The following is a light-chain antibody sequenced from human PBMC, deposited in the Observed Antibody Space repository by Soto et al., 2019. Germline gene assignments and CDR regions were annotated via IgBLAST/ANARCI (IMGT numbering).Light chain of an antibody. CDR2: STS. Sequence: QAVVTQEPSLTVSPGGTVTLTCASSAGAVTSAYYTNWLQQKPGQAPRALIYSTSEKHSWTPARFSGSLLGGKAALTLSAAQPEVEADYYCLLYYGGAQVLFGGGTKVTVL. CDR3: LLYYGGAQVL. J-gene: IGLJ2*01. CDR1: AGAVTSAYY. V-gene: IGLV7-43*01.